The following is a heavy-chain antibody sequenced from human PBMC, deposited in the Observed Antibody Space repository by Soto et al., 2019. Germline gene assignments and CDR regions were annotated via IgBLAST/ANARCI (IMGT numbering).Heavy chain of an antibody. J-gene: IGHJ3*02. CDR2: ISSSSSYI. CDR1: GFTFSSYS. V-gene: IGHV3-21*01. D-gene: IGHD3-9*01. CDR3: AREGYFDWLFYRRDAFDI. Sequence: GGSLRLSCAASGFTFSSYSMNWVRQAPGKGLEWVSSISSSSSYIYYADSVKGRFTISRDNAKNSLYLQMNSLRAEDTAVYYCAREGYFDWLFYRRDAFDIWGQGTMVTVSS.